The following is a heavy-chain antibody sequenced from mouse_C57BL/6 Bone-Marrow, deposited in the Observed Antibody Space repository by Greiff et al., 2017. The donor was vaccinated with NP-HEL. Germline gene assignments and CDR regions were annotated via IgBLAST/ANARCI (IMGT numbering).Heavy chain of an antibody. CDR3: ARRGYGSSSYAMDY. Sequence: DVHLVESGGGLVQPGGSLKLSCAASGFTFSDYGMAWVRQAPRKGPEWVAFISNLAYSIYYADTVTGRFTISRENAKNTLYLEMSSLRSEDTAMYYCARRGYGSSSYAMDYWGQGTSVTVSS. J-gene: IGHJ4*01. CDR1: GFTFSDYG. D-gene: IGHD1-1*01. V-gene: IGHV5-15*04. CDR2: ISNLAYSI.